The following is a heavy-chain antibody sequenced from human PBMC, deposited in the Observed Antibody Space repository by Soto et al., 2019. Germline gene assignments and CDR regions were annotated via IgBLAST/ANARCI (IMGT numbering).Heavy chain of an antibody. D-gene: IGHD2-8*01. CDR3: VRLIGNSWLDS. CDR2: TYYRSKWFH. CDR1: GDSVSTNSAT. V-gene: IGHV6-1*01. Sequence: QVQLQQSGPGLVKPSQTLSLTCDISGDSVSTNSATWNWIRQSPSGGLEWLGRTYYRSKWFHDYAVSVRXRXTXSXXTSNTQVSLQLNSVTPDDTAVYYCVRLIGNSWLDSWGQGTLVIVSS. J-gene: IGHJ5*01.